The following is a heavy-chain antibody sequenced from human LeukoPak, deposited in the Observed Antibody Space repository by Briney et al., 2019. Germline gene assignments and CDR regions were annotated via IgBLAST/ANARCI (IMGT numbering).Heavy chain of an antibody. Sequence: SETLSLTCAVYGGSFSGYFWTWIRQPPGKGLEWIGEINHSGSTNYSPSLKSRDTMSLDTSKNQFSLKLSSVTAADTAVYYCVRDRDGSHDYWGQGTQVTVSS. J-gene: IGHJ4*02. V-gene: IGHV4-34*01. CDR1: GGSFSGYF. CDR2: INHSGST. D-gene: IGHD1-26*01. CDR3: VRDRDGSHDY.